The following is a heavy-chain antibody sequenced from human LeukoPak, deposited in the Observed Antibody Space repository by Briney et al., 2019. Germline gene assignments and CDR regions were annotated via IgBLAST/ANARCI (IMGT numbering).Heavy chain of an antibody. CDR3: AGEAAVMVSR. J-gene: IGHJ4*02. Sequence: SETLSLTCTVSGGSISSYYWSWIPQPPAKGLECIGYIYYSGSTSYNPSLQSRVTISLHTSKNQLSRKLSSVPAEDMAVYYGAGEAAVMVSRGGQGSLVTVSS. CDR1: GGSISSYY. CDR2: IYYSGST. V-gene: IGHV4-59*01. D-gene: IGHD5-18*01.